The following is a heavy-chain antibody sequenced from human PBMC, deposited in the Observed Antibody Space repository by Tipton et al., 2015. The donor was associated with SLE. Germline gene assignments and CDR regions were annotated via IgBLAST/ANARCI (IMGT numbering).Heavy chain of an antibody. V-gene: IGHV3-66*02. CDR3: ARGKTEHYYYGMDV. CDR2: VYTGGNT. J-gene: IGHJ6*02. CDR1: GESFSGYF. Sequence: TLSLTCAVNGESFSGYFWSWVRQPPGKGLEWVSVVYTGGNTYYAESVKGRFTISRDNSKNSVYLQMNSLRTEDTAVYYCARGKTEHYYYGMDVWGQGTTVTVSS.